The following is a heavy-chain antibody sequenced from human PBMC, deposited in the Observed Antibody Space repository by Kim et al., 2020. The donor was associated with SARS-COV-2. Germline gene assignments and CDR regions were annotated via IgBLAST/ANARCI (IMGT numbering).Heavy chain of an antibody. J-gene: IGHJ4*02. Sequence: GGSLRLSCAASGFTFSNAWMSWVRQAPGKGLEWVGRIKSKTDGGTIDYAAPVKGRFTISRDDSKNTLYVQMNSLKTEDTAVYYCTTTPKYSSSWNFDYWGQGTLVTVSS. D-gene: IGHD6-13*01. V-gene: IGHV3-15*01. CDR2: IKSKTDGGTI. CDR3: TTTPKYSSSWNFDY. CDR1: GFTFSNAW.